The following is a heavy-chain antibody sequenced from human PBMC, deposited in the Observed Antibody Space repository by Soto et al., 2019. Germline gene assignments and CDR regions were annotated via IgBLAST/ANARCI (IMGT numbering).Heavy chain of an antibody. V-gene: IGHV3-7*01. D-gene: IGHD2-2*01. CDR1: GFTLSTYW. J-gene: IGHJ4*02. CDR2: INQDGSVK. CDR3: TRAVASADSY. Sequence: HPGGSLRLSCAASGFTLSTYWMTWVRQAPGKGLEWVANINQDGSVKYYVDSVKGRFTISRDNAKNSLYLQMSSLRAEDTAVYYCTRAVASADSYWGQGTQVTVSS.